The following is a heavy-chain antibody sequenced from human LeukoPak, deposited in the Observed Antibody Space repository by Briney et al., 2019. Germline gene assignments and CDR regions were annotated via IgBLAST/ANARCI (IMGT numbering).Heavy chain of an antibody. CDR1: GFTFSSYS. CDR2: ISSSSSFK. V-gene: IGHV3-21*01. J-gene: IGHJ4*02. D-gene: IGHD6-19*01. CDR3: ARGSLAVAGTGVDY. Sequence: PGGSLRLSCAASGFTFSSYSMNWVRQAPGKGLEWFSSISSSSSFKYHADSVKGRFTISRDNAKNSLYLQMNSLRAEDTAVYYCARGSLAVAGTGVDYWGQGTLVTVSS.